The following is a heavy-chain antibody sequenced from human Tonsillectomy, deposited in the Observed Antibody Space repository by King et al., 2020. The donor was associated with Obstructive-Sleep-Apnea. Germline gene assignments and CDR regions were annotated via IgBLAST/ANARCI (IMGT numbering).Heavy chain of an antibody. J-gene: IGHJ6*02. CDR3: ARPSGGHGMDV. Sequence: TLKESGPTLVKPTQTLTLTCTFSGLSLSSNAMRVAWIRQPPGKALEWLALIYCDDVKRYSPSLKSRLTITNDTSKNQVVLTMTNMYPVDTATYYCARPSGGHGMDVWGQGTTVTVSS. V-gene: IGHV2-5*02. CDR2: IYCDDVK. CDR1: GLSLSSNAMR.